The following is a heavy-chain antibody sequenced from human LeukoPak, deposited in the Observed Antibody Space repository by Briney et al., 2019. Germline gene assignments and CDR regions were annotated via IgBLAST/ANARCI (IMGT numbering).Heavy chain of an antibody. CDR2: EDGGP. CDR3: VSINLDP. CDR1: GYTLTELS. D-gene: IGHD3-16*02. Sequence: GASVKVSCKVSGYTLTELSIHWVRQAPGKGLEWMGGEDGGPIYAQKFQGRVTMTEDTSTDTAYMDVSSLRSEATAVAYCVSINLDPWGQGTLVTVSS. V-gene: IGHV1-24*01. J-gene: IGHJ5*02.